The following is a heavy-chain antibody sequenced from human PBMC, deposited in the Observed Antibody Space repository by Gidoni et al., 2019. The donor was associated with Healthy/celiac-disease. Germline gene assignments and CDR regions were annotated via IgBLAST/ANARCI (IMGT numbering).Heavy chain of an antibody. Sequence: EFQLLESGGGLVQPGGSLRLSCAASVFTFSSYAMSWVRQAPGKGLEWVSAISGSGGSTYYADSVKGRFTISRDNSKNTLYLQMNSLRAEDTAVYNCAKGPGQWLNTFDIWGQGTMVTVSS. J-gene: IGHJ3*02. CDR1: VFTFSSYA. D-gene: IGHD6-19*01. V-gene: IGHV3-23*01. CDR3: AKGPGQWLNTFDI. CDR2: ISGSGGST.